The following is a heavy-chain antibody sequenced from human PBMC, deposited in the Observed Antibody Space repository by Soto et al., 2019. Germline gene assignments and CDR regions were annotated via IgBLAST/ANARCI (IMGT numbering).Heavy chain of an antibody. J-gene: IGHJ5*02. CDR3: ARDNSRTFPAAPGEKKSDSSGWWFDP. D-gene: IGHD6-13*01. V-gene: IGHV1-46*03. Sequence: ASVKVSCKASGIIFINHYVHWVRQAPGQGPEWMGVINPAGSVTVYALKLQDRVTVTRDTSTSTVYMELNSLTSEDTAIYYCARDNSRTFPAAPGEKKSDSSGWWFDPWGQGTLVTVAS. CDR1: GIIFINHY. CDR2: INPAGSVT.